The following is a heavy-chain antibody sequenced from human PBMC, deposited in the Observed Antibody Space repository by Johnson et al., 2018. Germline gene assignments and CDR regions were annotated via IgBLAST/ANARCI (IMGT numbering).Heavy chain of an antibody. Sequence: VQLVESGGGLGQPGGSLRLSCAASGFTFSSYAMTWVRQAPGKGLEWVSSISGSGGSTFYADSVKGRFSISRDNSKNTLYLKMNSLRAEDTAVYYSARARSRGRQLYYYYYGMDVWVQGTTVTVSS. J-gene: IGHJ6*02. V-gene: IGHV3-23*04. D-gene: IGHD5-18*01. CDR3: ARARSRGRQLYYYYYGMDV. CDR1: GFTFSSYA. CDR2: ISGSGGST.